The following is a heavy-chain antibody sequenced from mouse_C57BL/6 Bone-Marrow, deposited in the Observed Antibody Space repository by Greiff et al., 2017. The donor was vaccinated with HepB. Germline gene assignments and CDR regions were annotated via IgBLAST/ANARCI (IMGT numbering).Heavy chain of an antibody. CDR3: SSSGYYRAWFAY. V-gene: IGHV14-4*01. D-gene: IGHD2-3*01. CDR1: GFNIKDDY. J-gene: IGHJ3*01. CDR2: IDPENGDT. Sequence: EVQLQQSGAELVRPGASVKLSCTASGFNIKDDYMHWVKQRPEQGLEWSGWIDPENGDTEYAPKFQGKATITADTSSNTAYLQLSSLTSEDTAVYYCSSSGYYRAWFAYWGQGTLVTVSA.